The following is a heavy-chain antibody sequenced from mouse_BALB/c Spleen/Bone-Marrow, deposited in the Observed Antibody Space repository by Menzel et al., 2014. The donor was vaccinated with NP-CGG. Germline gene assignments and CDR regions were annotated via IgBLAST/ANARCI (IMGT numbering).Heavy chain of an antibody. D-gene: IGHD1-1*01. CDR1: GFTFSSYG. CDR3: ARERYYGNGRIFEY. V-gene: IGHV5-6-3*01. CDR2: INSNGGST. Sequence: EVQLVESGGGLVQPGESLKLSCAASGFTFSSYGMSWVRQTPDKRLELVATINSNGGSTYYPDSVKGRFTISRDNAKNTLYLQMSSRKSEDTAMYYCARERYYGNGRIFEYWGQGTTLTVSS. J-gene: IGHJ2*01.